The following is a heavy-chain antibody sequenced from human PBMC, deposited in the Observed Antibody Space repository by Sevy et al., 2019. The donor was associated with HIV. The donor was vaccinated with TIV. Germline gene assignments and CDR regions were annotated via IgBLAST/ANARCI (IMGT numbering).Heavy chain of an antibody. CDR3: ARYGSGTYYFDY. J-gene: IGHJ4*02. D-gene: IGHD3-10*01. Sequence: SETLSLTCTVSGGSISSGSYYWSWIRQPAGKGLEWVGRIYTSGSTNYNPSLKSRVTVSVDTSKNQLSLKLSSVTAADTAVYYCARYGSGTYYFDYWGQGTLVTVSS. V-gene: IGHV4-61*02. CDR1: GGSISSGSYY. CDR2: IYTSGST.